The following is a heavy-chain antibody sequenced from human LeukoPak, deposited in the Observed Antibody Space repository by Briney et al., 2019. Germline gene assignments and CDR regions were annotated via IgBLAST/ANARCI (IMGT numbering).Heavy chain of an antibody. CDR3: GTVAGTFGWFDP. CDR1: GGSISSSSYY. CDR2: IYSSGST. Sequence: SETLSLTCTVSGGSISSSSYYWGWIRQPPGKGLEWIGSIYSSGSTYYNPSLKSRVTISVDTSKNQFSLKLSSVTAADTAVYYCGTVAGTFGWFDPWGQGTLVTVSS. D-gene: IGHD6-19*01. J-gene: IGHJ5*02. V-gene: IGHV4-39*01.